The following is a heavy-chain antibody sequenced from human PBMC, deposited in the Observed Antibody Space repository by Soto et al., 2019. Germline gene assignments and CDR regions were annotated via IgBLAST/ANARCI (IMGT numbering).Heavy chain of an antibody. J-gene: IGHJ4*02. D-gene: IGHD1-26*01. CDR1: GFTFNTHW. Sequence: EVQLVESGVGVVQPGGALRLSCTASGFTFNTHWMHCVRQPPGKGLVCFSRIYFDGITTNYADSVKGRLTVSRDNAKNTVYLHVNTLWDEDTAVYYCARGGAMGVDYWGQGTLVTVSS. CDR2: IYFDGITT. CDR3: ARGGAMGVDY. V-gene: IGHV3-74*01.